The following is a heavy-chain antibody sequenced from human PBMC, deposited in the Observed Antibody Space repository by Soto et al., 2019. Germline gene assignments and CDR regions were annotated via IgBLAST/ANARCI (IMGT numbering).Heavy chain of an antibody. Sequence: QVQLVESGGGVVQPGRSLRLSCAASGFTFTKYGMHWVRQAPGKGLEWVAVIWYDGSNKYYVDSVKGRLTISRDNSKNTLSLQMNDRRAEDTAVYYCARDRYCSVETCYGDWDYYSGVEGWRPVNTVTVSS. V-gene: IGHV3-33*01. D-gene: IGHD2-15*01. CDR1: GFTFTKYG. CDR3: ARDRYCSVETCYGDWDYYSGVEG. J-gene: IGHJ6*02. CDR2: IWYDGSNK.